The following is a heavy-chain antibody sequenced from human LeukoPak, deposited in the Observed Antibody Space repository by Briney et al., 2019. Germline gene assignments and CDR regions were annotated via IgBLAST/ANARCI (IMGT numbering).Heavy chain of an antibody. J-gene: IGHJ4*02. Sequence: ASVKVSCKASGYTFTGYYMHWVRQAPGQGLEWMGWINPNSGGTNYAQKFQGWVTMTRDTSISTAYMELSRLRSDDTAVYYCAKAQHGWGVLFDYWGQGTLVTVSP. CDR2: INPNSGGT. CDR3: AKAQHGWGVLFDY. CDR1: GYTFTGYY. V-gene: IGHV1-2*04. D-gene: IGHD3-16*01.